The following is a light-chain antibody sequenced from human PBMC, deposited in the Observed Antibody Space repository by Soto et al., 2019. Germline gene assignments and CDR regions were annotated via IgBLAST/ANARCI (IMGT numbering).Light chain of an antibody. Sequence: IVLTQSPGTRSLSPGERATLSCRASQSVTSGYLAWYQQKPGQDPRLLIYTTSIRTTHCTDRFSGSGTGTDVPLTIRGVEPEDSALDCVFCQQFDSSRLYSVGQGTKLEIK. CDR1: QSVTSGY. CDR3: QQFDSSRLYS. V-gene: IGKV3-20*01. J-gene: IGKJ2*01. CDR2: TTS.